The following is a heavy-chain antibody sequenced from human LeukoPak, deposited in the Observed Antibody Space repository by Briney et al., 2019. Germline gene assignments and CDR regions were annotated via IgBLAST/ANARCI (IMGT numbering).Heavy chain of an antibody. D-gene: IGHD3-9*01. J-gene: IGHJ6*02. Sequence: ASVKVSCKSSGYTFTSYDINWVRPATGQGLEWMGWMNPNSGNTGYAQKFQGRVTMTRNTSISTAYMELGSLRSEDTAVYYCARLRYYDILTGRTYGMDVWGQGTTVTVSS. V-gene: IGHV1-8*01. CDR2: MNPNSGNT. CDR1: GYTFTSYD. CDR3: ARLRYYDILTGRTYGMDV.